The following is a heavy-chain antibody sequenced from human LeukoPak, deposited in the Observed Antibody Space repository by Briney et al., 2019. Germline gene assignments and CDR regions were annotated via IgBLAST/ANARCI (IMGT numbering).Heavy chain of an antibody. CDR2: ISGSGGST. CDR3: AKGWRSSPSY. CDR1: GFTFGSYA. J-gene: IGHJ4*02. V-gene: IGHV3-23*01. Sequence: GGSLRLSCVASGFTFGSYAMSWVRQAPGKGLEWVSAISGSGGSTYYADSVKGRFTISRDNSKNTLYLQMNSLRAEDTAVYYCAKGWRSSPSYWGQGTLVTVSS. D-gene: IGHD6-19*01.